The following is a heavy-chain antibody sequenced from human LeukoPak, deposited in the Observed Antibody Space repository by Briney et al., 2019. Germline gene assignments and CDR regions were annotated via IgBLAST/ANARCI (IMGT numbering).Heavy chain of an antibody. CDR3: ANAEGDSSGYYHGWFDP. CDR1: GFTFSSYG. V-gene: IGHV3-30*18. J-gene: IGHJ5*02. D-gene: IGHD3-22*01. Sequence: GGSLRLSCAASGFTFSSYGMHWGRQAPGKGLEWVAVISYDGSNKYYADSVKGRFTISRDNSKNTLYLQMNSLRAEDTAVYYCANAEGDSSGYYHGWFDPWGQGTLVTVSS. CDR2: ISYDGSNK.